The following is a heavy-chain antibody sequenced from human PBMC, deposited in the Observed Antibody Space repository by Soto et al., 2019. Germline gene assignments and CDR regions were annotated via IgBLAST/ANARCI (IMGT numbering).Heavy chain of an antibody. J-gene: IGHJ5*02. Sequence: QVQLVQSGAEVKKPGSSVKVSCKASGGTFSSYAISWVRQAPGQGLEWMGGIIPIFGTANYAQKFQGRVTITADESRSTAYKELSSLRSEDTAVYYCARTPSYGDYGVLWFDPWGQGTLVTVSS. V-gene: IGHV1-69*01. CDR3: ARTPSYGDYGVLWFDP. CDR2: IIPIFGTA. D-gene: IGHD4-17*01. CDR1: GGTFSSYA.